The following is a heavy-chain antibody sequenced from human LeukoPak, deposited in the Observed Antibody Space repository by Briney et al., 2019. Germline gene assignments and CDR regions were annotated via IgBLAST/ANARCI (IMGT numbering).Heavy chain of an antibody. J-gene: IGHJ4*02. V-gene: IGHV1-58*01. CDR2: IVVGSGNT. CDR1: GFTFTSSA. D-gene: IGHD3-22*01. CDR3: AADLPDYYDSSGYYRRIDY. Sequence: GASVKVSCKASGFTFTSSAVQWVRQARGQRLEWIGWIVVGSGNTNYAQKFQERVTITRDMSTSTAYMELSSLRSEDTAVYYCAADLPDYYDSSGYYRRIDYWGQGTLVTVSS.